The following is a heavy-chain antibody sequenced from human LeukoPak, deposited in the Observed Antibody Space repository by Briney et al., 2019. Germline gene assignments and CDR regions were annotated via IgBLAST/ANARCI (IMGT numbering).Heavy chain of an antibody. Sequence: GGSLRLSCAASGFTFSSYWMSWVRQAPGKGLEWVANIKQDGSEKYYVDPVKGRFTISRDNTKNSLYLQVNSLRAEDTAVYYCARAHYGGNSPYYYYCMDVWGKGTTVTVSS. CDR3: ARAHYGGNSPYYYYCMDV. CDR2: IKQDGSEK. V-gene: IGHV3-7*01. CDR1: GFTFSSYW. J-gene: IGHJ6*03. D-gene: IGHD4-23*01.